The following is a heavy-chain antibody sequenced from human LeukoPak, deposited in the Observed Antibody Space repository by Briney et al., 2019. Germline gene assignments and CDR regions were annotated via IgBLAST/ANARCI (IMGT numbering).Heavy chain of an antibody. CDR1: GLTFSNFP. Sequence: PGGSLRLSCAASGLTFSNFPMHWVRQAPGKGLEWVSPISSSSSYIYYADSVKGRFTISRDNAKNSLYLQMNSLRAEETAVYYCASGSEVVIDYWGKGTLVTVSS. CDR3: ASGSEVVIDY. CDR2: ISSSSSYI. J-gene: IGHJ4*02. V-gene: IGHV3-21*01. D-gene: IGHD3-10*01.